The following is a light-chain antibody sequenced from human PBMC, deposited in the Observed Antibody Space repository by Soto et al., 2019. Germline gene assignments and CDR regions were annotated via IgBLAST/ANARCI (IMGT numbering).Light chain of an antibody. J-gene: IGLJ2*01. Sequence: QSALTQPASVSGSPGQSITISCTGTSSDVGGYNFVSWYQQHTGKAPKLMIYEVSNRPSGVSNRFSGSKSGNTASLTISGLQAEDEADYYCRSYTTSSTVVFGGGTKLTVL. CDR2: EVS. CDR1: SSDVGGYNF. V-gene: IGLV2-14*01. CDR3: RSYTTSSTVV.